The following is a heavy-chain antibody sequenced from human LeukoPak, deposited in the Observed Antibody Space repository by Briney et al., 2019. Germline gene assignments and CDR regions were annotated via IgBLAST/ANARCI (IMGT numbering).Heavy chain of an antibody. D-gene: IGHD2-21*01. Sequence: SETLSLTCSVSGDSISSNYWSWIRQPPGKALEWIGYIYYSGSTNYNPSLKSRVIISVDTSKNQFSLRLSSVTAADTAVYYRARHIDYWGQGTLVTVSS. J-gene: IGHJ4*02. CDR3: ARHIDY. V-gene: IGHV4-30-4*01. CDR1: GDSISSNY. CDR2: IYYSGST.